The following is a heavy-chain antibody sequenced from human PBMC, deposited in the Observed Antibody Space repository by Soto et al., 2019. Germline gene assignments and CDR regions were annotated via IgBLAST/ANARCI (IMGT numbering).Heavy chain of an antibody. D-gene: IGHD6-19*01. Sequence: PGGSLRLSCAASGFTFSSYSMNWVRQAPGKGLEWVSSISSSSSYIYYADSVKGRFTISRDNAKNSLYLQMNSLRAEDTAVYYCARDRGIAVAGTYYYYGMDVWGQGTTVTVSS. CDR3: ARDRGIAVAGTYYYYGMDV. CDR1: GFTFSSYS. V-gene: IGHV3-21*01. J-gene: IGHJ6*02. CDR2: ISSSSSYI.